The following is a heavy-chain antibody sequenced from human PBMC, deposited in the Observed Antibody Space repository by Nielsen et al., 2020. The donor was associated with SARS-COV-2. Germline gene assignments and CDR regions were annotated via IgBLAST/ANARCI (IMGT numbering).Heavy chain of an antibody. CDR3: ARETAMVRGVTTRTYYYYGMDV. D-gene: IGHD3-10*01. J-gene: IGHJ6*02. CDR2: IYYSGST. V-gene: IGHV4-31*02. Sequence: VRQMPGKGLEWIGYIYYSGSTYYNPSPKSRVTISVDTSKNQFSLKLSSVTAADTAVYYCARETAMVRGVTTRTYYYYGMDVWGQGTTVTVSS.